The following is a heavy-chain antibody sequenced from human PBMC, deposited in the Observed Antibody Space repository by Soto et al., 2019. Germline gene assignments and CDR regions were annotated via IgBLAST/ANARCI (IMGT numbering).Heavy chain of an antibody. CDR2: IWYDGSNK. J-gene: IGHJ6*03. CDR3: AREGASGDYAGGLYYYYYYMDV. CDR1: GFTFSSYG. Sequence: GGSLRLSCAASGFTFSSYGMHWVRQAPGKGLEWVAVIWYDGSNKYYADSVKGRFTISRDNSKNTLYLQMNSLRAEDTAVYYCAREGASGDYAGGLYYYYYYMDVWGKGTTVTVSS. D-gene: IGHD4-17*01. V-gene: IGHV3-33*01.